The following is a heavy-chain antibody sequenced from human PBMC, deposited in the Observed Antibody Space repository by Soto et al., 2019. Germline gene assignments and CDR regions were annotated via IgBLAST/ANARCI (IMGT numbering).Heavy chain of an antibody. CDR2: IVVGSGNT. D-gene: IGHD5-18*01. J-gene: IGHJ6*02. CDR3: AADQRYSYMGMDV. V-gene: IGHV1-58*02. CDR1: GYTLTELS. Sequence: SVKVSCKVSGYTLTELSMQWVRQARGQRLEWIGWIVVGSGNTNYAQKFQERVTITRDMSTSTAYMELSSLRSEDTAVYYCAADQRYSYMGMDVWGQGTTVTVSS.